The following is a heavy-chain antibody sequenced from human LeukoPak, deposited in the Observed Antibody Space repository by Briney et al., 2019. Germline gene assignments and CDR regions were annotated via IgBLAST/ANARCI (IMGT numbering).Heavy chain of an antibody. CDR3: ARDLMYTNTWRFDP. J-gene: IGHJ5*02. D-gene: IGHD6-13*01. Sequence: GGSLRLSCAASGFTFSTYGMHWVRQAPGKGLEWVAFIWNDGSNKYYGESVKGRFTISRDNSKNTLYLQMNSLRVEDSAVYYCARDLMYTNTWRFDPWGQGTQVTVSS. CDR2: IWNDGSNK. V-gene: IGHV3-30*02. CDR1: GFTFSTYG.